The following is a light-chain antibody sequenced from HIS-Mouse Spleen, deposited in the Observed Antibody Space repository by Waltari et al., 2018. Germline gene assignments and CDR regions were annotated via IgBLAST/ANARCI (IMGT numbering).Light chain of an antibody. CDR1: QRVLYSSNNKNY. CDR2: WAS. V-gene: IGKV4-1*01. Sequence: DIVMTQSPDSLAVSLGERANINCKSSQRVLYSSNNKNYLDWYQQKPGQPPKLLIYWASTRESGLPDRFSGSGSGTDFTITNSSLQAEDVAVYYCQQYYSTPMYTFGQGTKLEIK. J-gene: IGKJ2*01. CDR3: QQYYSTPMYT.